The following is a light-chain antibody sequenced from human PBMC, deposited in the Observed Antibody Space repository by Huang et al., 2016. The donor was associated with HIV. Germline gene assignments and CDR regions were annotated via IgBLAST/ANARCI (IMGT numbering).Light chain of an antibody. CDR3: QQYGTSPYT. CDR1: QSVISSF. J-gene: IGKJ2*01. Sequence: EIVLTQSPGTLSLSPGERATLSCRASQSVISSFVAWYQQHPGQAPRLLIYGASTRATGVPDRCSGSGSGTDFTLTISRLEPEDFAVYYCQQYGTSPYTFGQGTKLEIK. CDR2: GAS. V-gene: IGKV3-20*01.